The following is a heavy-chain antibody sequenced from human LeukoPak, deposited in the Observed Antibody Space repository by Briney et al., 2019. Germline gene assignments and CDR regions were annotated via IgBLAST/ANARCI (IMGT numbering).Heavy chain of an antibody. CDR2: VYHTGST. Sequence: PSETLSLTCTVSGGSIRNYYWSWIRQPPGKGLEWIGSVYHTGSTYSNPSLKSRVTISVDTSKNQFSLSLTSVTAADTAVYYCARVAGVEVAPATSYWGQGTLVTVSS. V-gene: IGHV4-59*08. J-gene: IGHJ4*02. CDR1: GGSIRNYY. CDR3: ARVAGVEVAPATSY. D-gene: IGHD2-15*01.